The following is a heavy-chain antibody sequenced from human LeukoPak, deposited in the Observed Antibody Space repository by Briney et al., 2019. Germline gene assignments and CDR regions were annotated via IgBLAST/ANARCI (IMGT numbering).Heavy chain of an antibody. D-gene: IGHD3-3*01. CDR1: GYTFTSYG. CDR2: ISAYNGNT. Sequence: ASVNVSCKASGYTFTSYGISWVRQAPGQGLEWMGWISAYNGNTNYAQKLQGRVTMTTDTSTSTAYMELRSLRSDDTAVYYCARAQPLYDFWSGYYPPDYWGQGTLVTVSS. J-gene: IGHJ4*02. V-gene: IGHV1-18*01. CDR3: ARAQPLYDFWSGYYPPDY.